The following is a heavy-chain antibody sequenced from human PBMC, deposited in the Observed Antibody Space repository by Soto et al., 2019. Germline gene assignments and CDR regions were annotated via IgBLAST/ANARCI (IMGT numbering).Heavy chain of an antibody. D-gene: IGHD6-6*01. CDR1: GYSFTIYW. V-gene: IGHV5-51*01. J-gene: IGHJ6*02. CDR2: IYPGDSDT. Sequence: PGESLKISCNGSGYSFTIYWIGWVRQMPGKGLEWMGIIYPGDSDTRYSPSFQGQVTISADKSISTAYLQWSSLKASDTAMYYCARHKGKSSSPHYYYGMDVWGQGTTVTVSS. CDR3: ARHKGKSSSPHYYYGMDV.